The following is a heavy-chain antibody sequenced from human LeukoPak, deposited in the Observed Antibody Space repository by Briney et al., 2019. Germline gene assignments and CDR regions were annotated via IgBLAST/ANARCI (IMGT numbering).Heavy chain of an antibody. CDR1: ASIFSNYA. J-gene: IGHJ4*02. Sequence: PGGSLSPSCAPAASIFSNYAMSWVRQAAGKGLEWVSAIRGNGDSTYYADSEKSRFTISRDNSKNTLYLQMNSLRAEDTAVYYCAIQFCSSTTCPSNSRGGWGQGILVTVSS. CDR3: AIQFCSSTTCPSNSRGG. D-gene: IGHD2-2*01. CDR2: IRGNGDST. V-gene: IGHV3-23*01.